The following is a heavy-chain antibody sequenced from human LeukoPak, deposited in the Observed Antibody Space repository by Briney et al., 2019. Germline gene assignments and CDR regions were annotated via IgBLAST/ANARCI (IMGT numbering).Heavy chain of an antibody. Sequence: SQTLSLTCAISGDSVSINSAAWNWIRQSPARGLEWLGRTYYRAKWYNDYAVSVKSRITINPDTSKNHFSLQPNSATPEDTAVYYCAREGQAILAGAHYCGMDVWGKGTTVTVSS. D-gene: IGHD3-9*01. CDR3: AREGQAILAGAHYCGMDV. CDR1: GDSVSINSAA. V-gene: IGHV6-1*01. CDR2: TYYRAKWYN. J-gene: IGHJ6*04.